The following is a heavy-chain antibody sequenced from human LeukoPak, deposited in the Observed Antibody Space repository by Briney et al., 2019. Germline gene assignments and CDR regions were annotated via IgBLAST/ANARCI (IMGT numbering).Heavy chain of an antibody. CDR3: AARSSGNPYF. D-gene: IGHD1-26*01. CDR2: IKQDGSEK. V-gene: IGHV3-7*03. Sequence: GGSLRLSCTASGLTLSNYWMIWVRQAPGKGLQWVAKIKQDGSEKYYVDSVKGRFTISRDNAENSLYLQMNSLRVEDTAVYYCAARSSGNPYFWGQGTLVTVSP. J-gene: IGHJ4*02. CDR1: GLTLSNYW.